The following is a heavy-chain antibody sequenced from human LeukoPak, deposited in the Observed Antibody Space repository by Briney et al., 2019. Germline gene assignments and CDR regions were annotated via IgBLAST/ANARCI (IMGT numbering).Heavy chain of an antibody. CDR2: IRHSGSS. J-gene: IGHJ4*02. D-gene: IGHD6-13*01. Sequence: SETLSPTCTVSGDSISSGDYYWSWIRQPPGKGLEWVGFIRHSGSSYHNPSLKSRVTMSVDMSKNQFSLRLSSVTAADTAVYFCARAKVSSWDNPLDYWGQGTLVTVSS. V-gene: IGHV4-30-4*01. CDR1: GDSISSGDYY. CDR3: ARAKVSSWDNPLDY.